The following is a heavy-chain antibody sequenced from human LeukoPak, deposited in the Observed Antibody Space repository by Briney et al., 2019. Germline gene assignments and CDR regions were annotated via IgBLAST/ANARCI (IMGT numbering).Heavy chain of an antibody. CDR1: GYTFTSYG. J-gene: IGHJ4*02. Sequence: ASVKVSCKASGYTFTSYGIRWVRQAPGQGLEWMGWISAYNGNTNYAQKLQGRVTMTTDTSTSTAYMELRSLRSDDTAVYYCARVKYDYVWGSYRYMVGHCFDYWGQGTLVTVSS. D-gene: IGHD3-16*02. V-gene: IGHV1-18*01. CDR3: ARVKYDYVWGSYRYMVGHCFDY. CDR2: ISAYNGNT.